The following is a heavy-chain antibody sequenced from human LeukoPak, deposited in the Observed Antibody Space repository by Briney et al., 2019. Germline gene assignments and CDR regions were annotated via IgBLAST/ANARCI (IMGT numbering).Heavy chain of an antibody. J-gene: IGHJ4*02. CDR2: ISYDGSNK. CDR1: GFTFSSYA. V-gene: IGHV3-30*04. Sequence: PGGSLRLSCAASGFTFSSYAMHWVRQAPGKGLEWVAVISYDGSNKYYADSVKGRFTISRDNSKNTLYLQMNSLRAEDTAVYYCAKIGPRLRYFDWLLPWYFDYWGQGTLVTVSS. CDR3: AKIGPRLRYFDWLLPWYFDY. D-gene: IGHD3-9*01.